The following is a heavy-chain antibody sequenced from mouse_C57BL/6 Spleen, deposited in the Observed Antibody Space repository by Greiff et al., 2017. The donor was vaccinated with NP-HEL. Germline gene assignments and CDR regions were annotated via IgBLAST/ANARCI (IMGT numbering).Heavy chain of an antibody. Sequence: DVHLVESGGGLVQPKGSLKLSCAASGFTFNTYAMHWVRQAPGKGLEWVARIRSKSSNYATYYADSVKDRITISRDDSQSMLYLQMNNLKTEDTAMYYCVRDGGPRHCYAMDYWGQGTSVTVSS. CDR1: GFTFNTYA. J-gene: IGHJ4*01. CDR2: IRSKSSNYAT. CDR3: VRDGGPRHCYAMDY. V-gene: IGHV10-3*01.